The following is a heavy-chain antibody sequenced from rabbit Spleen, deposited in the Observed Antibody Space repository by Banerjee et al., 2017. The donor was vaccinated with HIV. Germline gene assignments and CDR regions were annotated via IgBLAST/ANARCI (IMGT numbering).Heavy chain of an antibody. Sequence: QSLEESGGDLVKPGASLTLTCIASGVSFSGDSYMCWVRQAPGKGLEWIACINAATGKPVYATWAKGRFTISRTSSTTVTLQMTSLTAADTATYFCARDLAGAIGWNFYLWGQGTLVTVS. CDR1: GVSFSGDSY. CDR2: INAATGKP. CDR3: ARDLAGAIGWNFYL. J-gene: IGHJ4*01. D-gene: IGHD4-1*01. V-gene: IGHV1S40*01.